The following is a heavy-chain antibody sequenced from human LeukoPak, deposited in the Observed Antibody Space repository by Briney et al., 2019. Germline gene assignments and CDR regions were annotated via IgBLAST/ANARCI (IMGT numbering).Heavy chain of an antibody. Sequence: SQTLSLTCTVSGGSISSGDYYWSWIRQPPGKGLEWIGYIYYSGSTYYNPSLKSRVTISVDTSKNQFSLKLSSVTAADTAVYYCARRRAPGEYYFDYWGQGTLVTVSS. CDR1: GGSISSGDYY. CDR2: IYYSGST. J-gene: IGHJ4*02. V-gene: IGHV4-30-4*08. CDR3: ARRRAPGEYYFDY.